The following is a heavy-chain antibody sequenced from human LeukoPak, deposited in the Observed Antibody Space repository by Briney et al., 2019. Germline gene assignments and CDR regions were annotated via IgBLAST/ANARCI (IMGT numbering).Heavy chain of an antibody. D-gene: IGHD6-13*01. CDR1: GGSIRSYY. Sequence: SETLSLTCTVSGGSIRSYYWSWIRQPPGKGLECVGYIHYSGSTNYNPSLKSRVTISVDTSKNQFSLKLSSVTAADTALYYCARATAGTGYYFDYWGQGTLVTVSS. V-gene: IGHV4-59*01. J-gene: IGHJ4*02. CDR2: IHYSGST. CDR3: ARATAGTGYYFDY.